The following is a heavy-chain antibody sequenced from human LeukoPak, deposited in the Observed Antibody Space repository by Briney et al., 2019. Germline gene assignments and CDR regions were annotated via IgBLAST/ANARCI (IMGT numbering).Heavy chain of an antibody. D-gene: IGHD1-26*01. Sequence: GGSLRLSCAASAFTFSSYSMNWVRQAPGKGLEWVSSISSSGSYIYYADSVKGRFTISRDNAKNSVYLHMNSLRAEDTAVYYCARDKVVGPTKFDSWGQGTLVTVSS. J-gene: IGHJ5*01. V-gene: IGHV3-21*01. CDR2: ISSSGSYI. CDR1: AFTFSSYS. CDR3: ARDKVVGPTKFDS.